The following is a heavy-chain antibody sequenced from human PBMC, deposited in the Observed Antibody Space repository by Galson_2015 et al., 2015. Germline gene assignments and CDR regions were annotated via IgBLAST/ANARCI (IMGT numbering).Heavy chain of an antibody. V-gene: IGHV4-59*01. CDR3: ARIPTYYDILTGYQPGGIDY. CDR2: IYYSGST. Sequence: SETLSLTCTVSGGSISSYYWSWIRQPPGKGLEWIGYIYYSGSTNYNPSLKSRVTISVDTSKNQFSLKLSSVTAADTAVYYCARIPTYYDILTGYQPGGIDYWGQGTLVTVSS. D-gene: IGHD3-9*01. J-gene: IGHJ4*02. CDR1: GGSISSYY.